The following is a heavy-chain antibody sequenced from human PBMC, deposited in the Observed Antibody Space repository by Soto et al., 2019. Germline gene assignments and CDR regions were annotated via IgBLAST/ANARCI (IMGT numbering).Heavy chain of an antibody. V-gene: IGHV3-33*06. CDR2: LWYDGSNK. CDR3: AKDLEPERNYYGMDV. Sequence: QVQLVESGGGVVQPGRSLRLSCAASGFTFSSYGMHWVRQAPGKGLEWVAVLWYDGSNKYYADSVKGRFTISRDNSKNTLYLQMNSLRAEDTAVYYCAKDLEPERNYYGMDVWGQGTTVTVSS. CDR1: GFTFSSYG. D-gene: IGHD1-1*01. J-gene: IGHJ6*02.